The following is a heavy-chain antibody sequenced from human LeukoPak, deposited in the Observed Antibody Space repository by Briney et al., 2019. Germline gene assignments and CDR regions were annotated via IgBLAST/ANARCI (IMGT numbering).Heavy chain of an antibody. D-gene: IGHD3-22*01. CDR3: ARENYDSSGYHYYFDS. CDR2: INTNTGNP. V-gene: IGHV7-4-1*02. CDR1: GYTFNRYA. Sequence: ASVKFSCKASGYTFNRYAMNWVRQAPGQGLEWMGWINTNTGNPTYAQGFTGRFVFSLDTSVSTTYLQVSSLKAEDTAVYYCARENYDSSGYHYYFDSWGQGTLVTVSS. J-gene: IGHJ4*02.